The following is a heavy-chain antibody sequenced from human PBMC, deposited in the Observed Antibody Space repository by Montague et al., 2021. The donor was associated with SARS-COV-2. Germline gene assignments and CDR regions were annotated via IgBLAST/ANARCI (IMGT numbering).Heavy chain of an antibody. CDR1: GGSFSGYY. CDR2: IKHSGST. Sequence: SETLSLTCAVYGGSFSGYYWTWIRQPPGKGLEWIGDIKHSGSTNYNPSLKSRVTISVDTSKNQFSLKLRSVTAADTAVYYCARGQPPSITVGGIISYGLDVWGQGAPVTVSS. J-gene: IGHJ6*02. CDR3: ARGQPPSITVGGIISYGLDV. D-gene: IGHD3-16*02. V-gene: IGHV4-34*01.